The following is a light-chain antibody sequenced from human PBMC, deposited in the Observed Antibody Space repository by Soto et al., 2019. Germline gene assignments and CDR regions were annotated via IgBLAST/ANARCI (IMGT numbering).Light chain of an antibody. J-gene: IGKJ1*01. Sequence: MQMTQSPSTLSASVGDRVTITCGASQSISSWLAWYQQKPGKAPKLLIYDASSLESGVPSRFSGSGSGTEVTITISSLQTDDVATYYCQQYNSYSGTFGQGTKVDIK. V-gene: IGKV1-5*01. CDR2: DAS. CDR3: QQYNSYSGT. CDR1: QSISSW.